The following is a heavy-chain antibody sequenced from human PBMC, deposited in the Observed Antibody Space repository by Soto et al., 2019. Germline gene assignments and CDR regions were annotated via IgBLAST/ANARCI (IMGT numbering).Heavy chain of an antibody. CDR2: IYSGGTT. J-gene: IGHJ6*02. D-gene: IGHD3-10*01. CDR3: ARGGSGSDWDYYGMDV. V-gene: IGHV3-66*01. Sequence: EVQLVESGGGLVQPGGSLRLSCAGSALTASKNYMSWVRQPPGKGLEWVSVIYSGGTTYYADSVKDRFSISRDNSKSTLYLQMDNPRAGDTAVYYCARGGSGSDWDYYGMDVWCQGTTVTVSS. CDR1: ALTASKNY.